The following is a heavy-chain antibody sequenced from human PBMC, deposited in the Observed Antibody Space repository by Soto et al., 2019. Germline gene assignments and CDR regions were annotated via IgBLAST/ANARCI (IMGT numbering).Heavy chain of an antibody. V-gene: IGHV3-33*01. CDR1: GFTFSSYG. CDR3: ASALRAVSLWDY. Sequence: QVQLVESGGGVVQPGRSLRLSCAASGFTFSSYGMHWVRQAPGKGLEWVAVIWYDGSNKYYADSVKGRFTISRDNSKNTLYLQMNSLRAEGTAVYYCASALRAVSLWDYWGQGTLVTVSS. J-gene: IGHJ4*02. D-gene: IGHD1-26*01. CDR2: IWYDGSNK.